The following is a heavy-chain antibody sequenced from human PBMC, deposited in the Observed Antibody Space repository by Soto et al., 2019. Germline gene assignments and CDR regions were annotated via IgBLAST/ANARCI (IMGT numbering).Heavy chain of an antibody. V-gene: IGHV3-66*04. Sequence: EVQLVESGGGLVQPGGSLRLSCAGSGFAVSSRYMNWVRQAPGKGLEWVSVIYTGGSTFYTDSVKGRFTISRDNSKNTLYLQMNSLRAEDTAVYYCARLLSQGGYGMDVWGQGTTVTVSS. J-gene: IGHJ6*02. CDR3: ARLLSQGGYGMDV. CDR1: GFAVSSRY. D-gene: IGHD3-10*01. CDR2: IYTGGST.